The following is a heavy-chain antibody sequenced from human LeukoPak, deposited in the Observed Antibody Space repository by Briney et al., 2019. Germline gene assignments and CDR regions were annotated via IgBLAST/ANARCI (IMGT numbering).Heavy chain of an antibody. CDR3: ARGSSLVLKGSSSMS. J-gene: IGHJ5*02. CDR1: GFTFSSYS. V-gene: IGHV3-48*01. CDR2: ISSSSSTI. D-gene: IGHD6-6*01. Sequence: GGSLRLSCAASGFTFSSYSMNWVRQAPGKGLEWVSYISSSSSTIYYADSVRGRFTISRDNAKNSLYLQMNSLRAEDTAVYYCARGSSLVLKGSSSMSWGQGTLVTVSS.